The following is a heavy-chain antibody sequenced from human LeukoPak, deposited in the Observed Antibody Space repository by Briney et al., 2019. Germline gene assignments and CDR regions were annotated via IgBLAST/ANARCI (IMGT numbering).Heavy chain of an antibody. CDR2: IIPILGIA. CDR1: GGTFSSYA. CDR3: ARVTGYYYDSSGSKGDY. V-gene: IGHV1-69*10. Sequence: ASVKVSCKASGGTFSSYAISWVRQAPGQGLEWMGGIIPILGIANYAQKFQGRVTITADKSTSTAYMELSSLRSEDTAVYYCARVTGYYYDSSGSKGDYWGQGTLVTVSS. J-gene: IGHJ4*02. D-gene: IGHD3-22*01.